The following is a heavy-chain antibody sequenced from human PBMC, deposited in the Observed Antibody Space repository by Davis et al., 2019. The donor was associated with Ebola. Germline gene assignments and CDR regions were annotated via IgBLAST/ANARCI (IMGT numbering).Heavy chain of an antibody. CDR2: ISAYNGNT. D-gene: IGHD6-19*01. CDR1: GGTFSSYA. V-gene: IGHV1-18*01. Sequence: ASVKVSCKASGGTFSSYAISWVRQAPGQGLEWMGWISAYNGNTNYAQKLQGRVTMTTDTSTSTAYMELRSLRSDDTAVYYCARDWHSSGWSPIDYWGQGTLVTVSS. CDR3: ARDWHSSGWSPIDY. J-gene: IGHJ4*02.